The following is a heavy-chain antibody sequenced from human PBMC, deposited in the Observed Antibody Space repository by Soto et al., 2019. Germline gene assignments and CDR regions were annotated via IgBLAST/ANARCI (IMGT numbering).Heavy chain of an antibody. V-gene: IGHV1-2*02. CDR2: VNPNTGGT. J-gene: IGHJ4*02. CDR3: ASRGYRSSSPPDY. Sequence: QVQLVQSGAEVKKPGASVKVSCKASGYTFTGSYMHWVRQAPGQGLEWMGWVNPNTGGTNYAQKFQGRATMTRDKSFSTAYMELGRLRSDDTAVFYCASRGYRSSSPPDYWCQGTLVTVSS. CDR1: GYTFTGSY. D-gene: IGHD6-6*01.